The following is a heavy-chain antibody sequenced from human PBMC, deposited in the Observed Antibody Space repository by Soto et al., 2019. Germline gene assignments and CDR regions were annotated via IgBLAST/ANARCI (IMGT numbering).Heavy chain of an antibody. CDR3: ARVSPRKNYYDSTGPLDY. V-gene: IGHV3-66*01. Sequence: GGSLRLSCAASGFTVSSNYMIWVRQAPGKGLEWVSVLYSDGSTYYADSVRGRFTISRDNSQNTLFLHMNSLRAEDTAVYYCARVSPRKNYYDSTGPLDYWGQGTLVTVSS. CDR2: LYSDGST. CDR1: GFTVSSNY. D-gene: IGHD3-22*01. J-gene: IGHJ4*02.